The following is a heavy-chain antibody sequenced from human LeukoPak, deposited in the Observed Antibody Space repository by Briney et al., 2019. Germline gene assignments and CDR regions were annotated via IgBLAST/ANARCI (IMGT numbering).Heavy chain of an antibody. V-gene: IGHV3-23*01. Sequence: GGSLRLSCAASGFSFSTFAMSWVRQAPGKGLEWVSVITGSGGSTYYADSVKGRFTISRDNSKNTLYLQMNGLRAEDTAVYYCTKVISFAVTRVYYFDYWGQGTLVTVSS. CDR2: ITGSGGST. J-gene: IGHJ4*02. CDR3: TKVISFAVTRVYYFDY. CDR1: GFSFSTFA. D-gene: IGHD4-17*01.